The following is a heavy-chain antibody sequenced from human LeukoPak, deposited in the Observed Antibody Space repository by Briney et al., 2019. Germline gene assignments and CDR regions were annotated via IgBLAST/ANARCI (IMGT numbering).Heavy chain of an antibody. CDR1: GFTFSDYY. CDR3: SRDHGDYSFDY. D-gene: IGHD4-17*01. V-gene: IGHV3-11*04. Sequence: GGSLRLSCTASGFTFSDYYMSWIRQAPGKGLEWVSYISSSGSTIYYADSVKGRFTISRDNAKNSLYLQMNSLRAEDTAVYYCSRDHGDYSFDYWGQGTLVTVSS. J-gene: IGHJ4*02. CDR2: ISSSGSTI.